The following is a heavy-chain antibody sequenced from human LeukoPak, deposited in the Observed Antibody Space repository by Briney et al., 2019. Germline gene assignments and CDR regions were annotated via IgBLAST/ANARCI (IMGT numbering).Heavy chain of an antibody. CDR1: GGSFSGYY. CDR2: INHSGST. Sequence: TSETLSLTCAVYGGSFSGYYWSWIRQPPGKGLEWIGEINHSGSTNYNPSLKSRVTISVDTSKNQFSLKLSSVTAADTAVCYCARRVRQQLRNYYFDYWGQGTLVTVSS. CDR3: ARRVRQQLRNYYFDY. D-gene: IGHD6-13*01. V-gene: IGHV4-34*01. J-gene: IGHJ4*02.